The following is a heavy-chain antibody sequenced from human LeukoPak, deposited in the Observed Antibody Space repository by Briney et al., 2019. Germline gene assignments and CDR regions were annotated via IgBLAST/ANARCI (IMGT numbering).Heavy chain of an antibody. Sequence: PGGSLRLSCAASGFTFSSYAMSWVRQAPGKGLEWVSAISGSGGSTYYADSVKGRFTTSRDNSKNTLYLQMNSLRAEDTAVYYCARRRWRYYDILTGYQNDAFDIWGQGTMVTVSS. CDR3: ARRRWRYYDILTGYQNDAFDI. CDR1: GFTFSSYA. V-gene: IGHV3-23*01. CDR2: ISGSGGST. J-gene: IGHJ3*02. D-gene: IGHD3-9*01.